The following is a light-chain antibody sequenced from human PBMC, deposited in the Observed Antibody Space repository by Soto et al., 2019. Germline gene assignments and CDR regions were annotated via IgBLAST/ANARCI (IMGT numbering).Light chain of an antibody. Sequence: AIRMTHSPSSFSASTGDRVTITCRASQGISSYLAWYQQKPGKAPKLLIYAASTLQSGVPSRFSGSGSGTDFTLTICCLQSEDFATYYCQQYYSYPLTFGPGTKVDIK. CDR3: QQYYSYPLT. V-gene: IGKV1-8*01. CDR1: QGISSY. CDR2: AAS. J-gene: IGKJ3*01.